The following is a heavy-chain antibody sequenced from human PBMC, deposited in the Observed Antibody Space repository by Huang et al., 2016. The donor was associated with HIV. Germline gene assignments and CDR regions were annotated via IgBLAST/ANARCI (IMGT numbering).Heavy chain of an antibody. Sequence: EVQLVESGGGLVQPVRSLSLSCTTSGFSFGAFDVSWFRQAPGRGLEWVGFSRTKPYGGTTEYAASVKARYNISREDSKSIDKQQMNRVKNEDTAVEYCTRWTQFRIRDVGDYYYYYMDVWGKGTAVTVSS. CDR2: SRTKPYGGTT. V-gene: IGHV3-49*03. J-gene: IGHJ6*03. D-gene: IGHD5-18*01. CDR3: TRWTQFRIRDVGDYYYYYMDV. CDR1: GFSFGAFD.